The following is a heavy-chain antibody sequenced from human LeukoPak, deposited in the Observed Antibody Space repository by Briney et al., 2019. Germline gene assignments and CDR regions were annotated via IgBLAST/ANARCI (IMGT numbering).Heavy chain of an antibody. V-gene: IGHV3-74*01. D-gene: IGHD3-10*01. Sequence: PGGSPRLSSAASGFTFSSYWMHWVRQAPGKGLVWVSRINSDGSSTSYADSVKGRFTISRDNAKNTLYLQMNSLRAEDTAVYYCARVWFGELFRYFDYWGQGTLVTVSS. CDR2: INSDGSST. J-gene: IGHJ4*02. CDR1: GFTFSSYW. CDR3: ARVWFGELFRYFDY.